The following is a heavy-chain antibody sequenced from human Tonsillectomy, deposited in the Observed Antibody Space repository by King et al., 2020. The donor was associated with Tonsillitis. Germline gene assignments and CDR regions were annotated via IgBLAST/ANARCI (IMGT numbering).Heavy chain of an antibody. CDR3: AREGERDLLPDY. Sequence: EQLVQSGAEVKKPGASVKVSCKAAGYTFTDSYMHWMRQAPGQGLEWMGWINPNNGATNYAPKFQGRITMTGDTPLSTAYMELSSLRADDTALYYCAREGERDLLPDYWGQGTLVTVSS. J-gene: IGHJ4*01. V-gene: IGHV1-2*02. D-gene: IGHD3-16*01. CDR2: INPNNGAT. CDR1: GYTFTDSY.